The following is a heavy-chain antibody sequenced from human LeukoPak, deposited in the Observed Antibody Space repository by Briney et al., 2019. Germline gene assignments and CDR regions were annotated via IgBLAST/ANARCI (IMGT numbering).Heavy chain of an antibody. J-gene: IGHJ4*02. D-gene: IGHD3-22*01. CDR2: IYSGGST. CDR1: GFTVSSNY. CDR3: ARARYYYDSSGYFFDY. V-gene: IGHV3-66*01. Sequence: GGSLRLSCAASGFTVSSNYMSWVRQAPGKGLEWVSVIYSGGSTYYADSVKGRFTISRDNSKNTLYLQMNSLRAEDTAVYYCARARYYYDSSGYFFDYWGQGTLVTVSS.